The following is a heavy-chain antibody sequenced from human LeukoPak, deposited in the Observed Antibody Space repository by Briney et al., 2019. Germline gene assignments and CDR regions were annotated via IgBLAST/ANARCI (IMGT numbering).Heavy chain of an antibody. CDR3: ARDGQQWPIYY. J-gene: IGHJ4*02. CDR2: ISSSGDTI. CDR1: GFTFSSYA. D-gene: IGHD6-19*01. V-gene: IGHV3-48*03. Sequence: PGGSLRLSCAASGFTFSSYAMNWVRQAPGKGLEWISYISSSGDTIYYADSVKGRFTISRDNAKNSLYLQMNSLRAEDTAVYYCARDGQQWPIYYWGQGTLVTVSS.